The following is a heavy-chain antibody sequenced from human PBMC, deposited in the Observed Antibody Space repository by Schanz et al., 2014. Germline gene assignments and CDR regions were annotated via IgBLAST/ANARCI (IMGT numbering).Heavy chain of an antibody. J-gene: IGHJ4*02. Sequence: QVQLVESGGGVVQPGRSLRLSCAAYGFTFSSYAMHWVRQAPGKGLEWVALISNDGSIKYYADSVEGRFTISRDNAKNTLYLQMNSLRVEDTAVYYCARDSRPNYDFLTAYYSIDYWGQGTLVTVSS. CDR1: GFTFSSYA. CDR2: ISNDGSIK. D-gene: IGHD3-9*01. V-gene: IGHV3-30-3*01. CDR3: ARDSRPNYDFLTAYYSIDY.